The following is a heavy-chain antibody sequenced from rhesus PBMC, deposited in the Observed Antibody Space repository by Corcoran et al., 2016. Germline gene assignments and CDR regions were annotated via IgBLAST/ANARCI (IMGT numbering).Heavy chain of an antibody. CDR3: AVISGYYGVDF. J-gene: IGHJ4*01. CDR1: GYTFTDYY. CDR2: TNQRTGVT. V-gene: IGHV1-138*01. Sequence: QVHLVQSGAELKKPGSSVKVSCKASGYTFTDYYVQWVRQAPGQGLECLGRTNQRTGVTDYAQKFQGRVTVTRDTSTSTADMGLRSLRFADAAVYYCAVISGYYGVDFWDQGALVTVSS. D-gene: IGHD2-2*01.